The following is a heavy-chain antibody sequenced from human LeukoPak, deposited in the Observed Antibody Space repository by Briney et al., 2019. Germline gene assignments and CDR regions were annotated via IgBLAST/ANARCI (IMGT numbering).Heavy chain of an antibody. D-gene: IGHD3-10*01. CDR3: AKDSAFYYIDV. J-gene: IGHJ6*03. CDR2: IRYNGNNQ. Sequence: PGGSLRLSCAASGFTFSSYSMLWVRQAPGKGLEWVAFIRYNGNNQYYADSVKGRFTISRDNSKNTLYLQMNSLKGDDTAVYYCAKDSAFYYIDVWGKGTTVIISS. CDR1: GFTFSSYS. V-gene: IGHV3-30*02.